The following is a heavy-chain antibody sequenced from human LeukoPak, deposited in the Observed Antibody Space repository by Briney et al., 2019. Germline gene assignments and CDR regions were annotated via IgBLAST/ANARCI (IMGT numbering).Heavy chain of an antibody. CDR3: ARSSDRGRYYYYYYMDV. V-gene: IGHV6-1*01. J-gene: IGHJ6*03. Sequence: SQTLSLTCAISGDSGSSNSAAWNWIRQSPSRGLEWLGRTYYRSKWYNDYAVSVKNRITINPDTSKNQFSLQLNSVTPEDTAVYYCARSSDRGRYYYYYYMDVWGKGTTVTVSS. D-gene: IGHD1-26*01. CDR1: GDSGSSNSAA. CDR2: TYYRSKWYN.